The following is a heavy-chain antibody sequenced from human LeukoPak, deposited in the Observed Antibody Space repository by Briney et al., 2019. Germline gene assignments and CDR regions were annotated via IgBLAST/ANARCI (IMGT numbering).Heavy chain of an antibody. D-gene: IGHD3-22*01. V-gene: IGHV3-11*01. CDR3: ARDPDYHYYDSSGYYGWFDP. CDR1: GFTFSDYY. CDR2: ISSSGSTI. Sequence: GGSLRLSCAASGFTFSDYYMSWIRQAPGKGLEWVSYISSSGSTIYYADSVKGRFTISRDNAKSSLYLQMNSLRAEDTAVYYCARDPDYHYYDSSGYYGWFDPWGQGTLVTVSS. J-gene: IGHJ5*02.